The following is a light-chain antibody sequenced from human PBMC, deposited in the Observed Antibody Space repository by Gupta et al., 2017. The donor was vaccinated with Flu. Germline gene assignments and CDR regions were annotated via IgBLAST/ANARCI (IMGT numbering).Light chain of an antibody. CDR1: QSLLHSNGYNY. Sequence: DIVMTQSPLSLLVTPGETASISCRSSQSLLHSNGYNYLDWYLQKPGQSPQLLIYLGSNRASGVPDRFSGSGSGTDFTLKISRVEAEDVGVYYCMQALQTPRTFGQGTKVEIK. J-gene: IGKJ1*01. CDR2: LGS. V-gene: IGKV2-28*01. CDR3: MQALQTPRT.